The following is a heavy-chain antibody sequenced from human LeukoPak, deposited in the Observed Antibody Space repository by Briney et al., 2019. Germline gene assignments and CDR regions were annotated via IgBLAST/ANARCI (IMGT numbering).Heavy chain of an antibody. CDR2: ISAYNGNT. CDR3: ARASYCSDGSCYSDY. V-gene: IGHV1-18*01. Sequence: ASVKVSCKASGYTFTSYGISWVRQAPGQGLEWMGWISAYNGNTKYAQKVLGRVTMTTDTSTSTAYMELRSLKSDDTAVYYCARASYCSDGSCYSDYWGQGTLVAVSS. D-gene: IGHD2-15*01. J-gene: IGHJ4*02. CDR1: GYTFTSYG.